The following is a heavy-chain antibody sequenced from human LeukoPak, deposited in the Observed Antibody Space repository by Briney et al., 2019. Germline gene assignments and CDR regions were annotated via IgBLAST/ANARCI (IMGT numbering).Heavy chain of an antibody. CDR1: GGSISSIGYS. CDR2: IYYSGSS. Sequence: SETLSLPCTVSGGSISSIGYSWTWIRQQPGKGLEWIGYIYYSGSSYYNPSLKSRLTISVDTSKNQFSLKLNSVTAADTAVYYCARELVPVANAHIYGMDVWGQGTTVTVSS. J-gene: IGHJ6*02. V-gene: IGHV4-31*03. CDR3: ARELVPVANAHIYGMDV. D-gene: IGHD2-2*01.